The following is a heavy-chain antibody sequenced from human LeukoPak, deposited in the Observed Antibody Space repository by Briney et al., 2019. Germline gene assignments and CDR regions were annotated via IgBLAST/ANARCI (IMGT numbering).Heavy chain of an antibody. CDR1: GFTFSSYS. CDR2: ISSSSSYR. V-gene: IGHV3-21*01. D-gene: IGHD6-19*01. CDR3: AREPPFIAVAGNIDY. J-gene: IGHJ4*02. Sequence: GGSLRLSCAASGFTFSSYSMNWVREAPGKGLEWGSSISSSSSYRYYADSVKGRFTISRDNAKNSLYLQMNSLRAEDTAVYYCAREPPFIAVAGNIDYWGQGTLVTVSS.